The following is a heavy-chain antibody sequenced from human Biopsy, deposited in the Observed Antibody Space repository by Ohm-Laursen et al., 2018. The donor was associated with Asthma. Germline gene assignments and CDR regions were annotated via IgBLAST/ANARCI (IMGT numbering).Heavy chain of an antibody. J-gene: IGHJ4*02. CDR1: GLAFSGYA. V-gene: IGHV3-23*01. Sequence: GSLRLSCTASGLAFSGYAMSWVHQAPGKGLMWVSDISSSGARRNYADSVEGRFTISRDKSENTLYLQMNSLTAEDTAVYHCAKDERSYYGSDSKYMQPVPLGDWGQGTLVIVSA. CDR3: AKDERSYYGSDSKYMQPVPLGD. CDR2: ISSSGARR. D-gene: IGHD2-21*01.